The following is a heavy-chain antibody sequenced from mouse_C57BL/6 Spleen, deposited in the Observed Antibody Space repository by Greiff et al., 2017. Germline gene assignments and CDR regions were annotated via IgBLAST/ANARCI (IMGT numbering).Heavy chain of an antibody. CDR1: GYTFTSSW. Sequence: QVQLQQPGAELVKPGASVKLSCKASGYTFTSSWMHWVKQRPGQGLEWIGMIHPNSGSTNYNEKFKSKATLTVDKSSSTAYMQLSILTSEDSAVYYCARLGYYGLWFAYWGQGTLVTVSA. D-gene: IGHD1-2*01. CDR3: ARLGYYGLWFAY. V-gene: IGHV1-64*01. J-gene: IGHJ3*01. CDR2: IHPNSGST.